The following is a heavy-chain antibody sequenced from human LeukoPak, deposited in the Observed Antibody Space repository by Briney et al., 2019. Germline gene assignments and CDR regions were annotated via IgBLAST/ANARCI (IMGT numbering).Heavy chain of an antibody. J-gene: IGHJ6*03. D-gene: IGHD6-19*01. Sequence: GGSLRLSCAASGFTFRRYGMSGVRQAPERGREGGSALSGSGSSTYYGDSVKGRFTISRDNPKNTLYLQMNSLRAEDTAVYYCAKASSIAVAGIDYYYYYYMDVWGKGTTVTISS. CDR3: AKASSIAVAGIDYYYYYYMDV. CDR2: LSGSGSST. V-gene: IGHV3-23*01. CDR1: GFTFRRYG.